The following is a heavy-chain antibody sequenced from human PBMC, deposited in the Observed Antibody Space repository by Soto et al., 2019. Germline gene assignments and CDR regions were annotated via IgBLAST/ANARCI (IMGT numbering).Heavy chain of an antibody. CDR1: GGSFSGYY. D-gene: IGHD3-3*01. CDR2: INHSGST. J-gene: IGHJ1*01. Sequence: SETLSLTCAVYGGSFSGYYWSWIRQPPGKGLEWIGEINHSGSTNYNPSLKSRVTISVDTSKNQFSLKLSSVTAADTAVYYCGSSAPYDFWSGYYSKDFQHWGQGTLVTVSS. V-gene: IGHV4-34*01. CDR3: GSSAPYDFWSGYYSKDFQH.